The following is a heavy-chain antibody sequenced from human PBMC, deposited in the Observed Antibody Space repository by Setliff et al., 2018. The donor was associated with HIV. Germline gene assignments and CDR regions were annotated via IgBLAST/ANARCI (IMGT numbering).Heavy chain of an antibody. CDR2: ISGSGGST. CDR1: GFTFSSYA. D-gene: IGHD6-19*01. CDR3: AGESSIAVAEYFQH. J-gene: IGHJ1*01. Sequence: PGGSLRLSCAAPGFTFSSYAMSWVRQAPGKGLEWVSAISGSGGSTYYADSVKGRFTISRDNSKNTLYLQMNSLRAEDTAVYYCAGESSIAVAEYFQHWGQGTLVTVSS. V-gene: IGHV3-23*01.